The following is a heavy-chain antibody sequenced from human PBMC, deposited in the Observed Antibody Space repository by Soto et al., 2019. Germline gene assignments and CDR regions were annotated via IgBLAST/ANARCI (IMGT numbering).Heavy chain of an antibody. D-gene: IGHD2-8*01. V-gene: IGHV3-23*01. J-gene: IGHJ4*01. CDR1: GFTFSSYA. CDR3: AKLGFVLMELYYFHQ. CDR2: ISGNSGKT. Sequence: GGSLRLSCTASGFTFSSYAMSWVRQAPGKELEWVPTISGNSGKTNYAESVKGRFSISRDNSKNTVHLQLDSLRAEDTAVYFCAKLGFVLMELYYFHQWGHGTLVTVSS.